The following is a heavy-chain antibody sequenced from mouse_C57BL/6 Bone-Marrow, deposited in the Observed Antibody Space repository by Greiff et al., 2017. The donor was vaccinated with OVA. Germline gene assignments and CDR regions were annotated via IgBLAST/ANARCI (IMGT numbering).Heavy chain of an antibody. D-gene: IGHD2-4*01. J-gene: IGHJ2*01. CDR1: GFTFSSYA. Sequence: EVMLVESGGGLVKPGGSLKLSCAASGFTFSSYAMSWVRQTPEKRLEWVATISDGGSYTYYPDNVKGRFTISRDNAKNNLYLQMSHLKSEDTAMDYCARDRFTMITTLDYWGQGTTLTVSS. CDR3: ARDRFTMITTLDY. CDR2: ISDGGSYT. V-gene: IGHV5-4*01.